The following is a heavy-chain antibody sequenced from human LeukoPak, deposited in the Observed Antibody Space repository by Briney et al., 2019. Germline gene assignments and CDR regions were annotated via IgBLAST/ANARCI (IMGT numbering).Heavy chain of an antibody. CDR3: ARAHSKGAAASSWFDP. D-gene: IGHD6-13*01. V-gene: IGHV4-38-2*01. CDR2: IYHSGST. J-gene: IGHJ5*02. Sequence: SETLSLTCAVSGYSISSGYYWGWIRQPPGKGPEWIGSIYHSGSTYYNPSLKSRVTISVDTSKNQFSLKLSSVTAADTAVYYCARAHSKGAAASSWFDPWGQGTLVNVSS. CDR1: GYSISSGYY.